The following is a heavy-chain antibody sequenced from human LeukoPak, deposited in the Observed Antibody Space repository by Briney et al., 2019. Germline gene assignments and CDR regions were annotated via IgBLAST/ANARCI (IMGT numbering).Heavy chain of an antibody. V-gene: IGHV3-23*01. D-gene: IGHD3-22*01. J-gene: IGHJ4*02. CDR3: AKVSRSPYDSSGSFDY. CDR2: ISGSGGST. CDR1: GFTFSSYA. Sequence: PGGSLRLSCAASGFTFSSYAMSWVHQAPGKGLEWVSAISGSGGSTYYADSVKGRFTISRDNSKNTLYLQMNSLRAEDTAVYYCAKVSRSPYDSSGSFDYWGQGTLVTVSS.